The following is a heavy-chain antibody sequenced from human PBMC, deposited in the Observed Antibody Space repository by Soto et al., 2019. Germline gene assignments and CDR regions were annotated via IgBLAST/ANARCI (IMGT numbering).Heavy chain of an antibody. D-gene: IGHD3-10*01. Sequence: RRDSLKISCKGSGYSFASYWIAWVRQMPGKGLEWMGIIYPGDSDSRYSPSFQGQVTISADKSISTAYLQWNSLKASDTAIYYCESHRSGSYRPDYYGMDVWGQGTTVTVSS. CDR2: IYPGDSDS. CDR3: ESHRSGSYRPDYYGMDV. J-gene: IGHJ6*02. CDR1: GYSFASYW. V-gene: IGHV5-51*01.